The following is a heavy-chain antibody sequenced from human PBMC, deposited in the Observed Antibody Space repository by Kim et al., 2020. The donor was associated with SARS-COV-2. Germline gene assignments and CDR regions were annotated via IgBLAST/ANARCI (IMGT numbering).Heavy chain of an antibody. Sequence: LKSRVTRSVDTSKNQFSLKLSSVTAADTAGYYCARTRITMIVVVTHFDYWGQGTLVTVSS. J-gene: IGHJ4*02. V-gene: IGHV4-31*02. D-gene: IGHD3-22*01. CDR3: ARTRITMIVVVTHFDY.